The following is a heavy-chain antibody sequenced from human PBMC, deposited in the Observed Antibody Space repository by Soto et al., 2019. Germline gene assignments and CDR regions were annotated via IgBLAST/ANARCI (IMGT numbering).Heavy chain of an antibody. J-gene: IGHJ6*02. D-gene: IGHD3-16*01. CDR1: GGPFNRGAYS. CDR2: IYYTGST. Sequence: SETLSLTCTFSGGPFNRGAYSWIWIREPPGKGLEWIGSIYYTGSTNFNPSLKSRVTISMDTSKNQFSLNLKSVTTADTAVYYCARARLTFAYGMDVWGQGATVTVSS. V-gene: IGHV4-61*08. CDR3: ARARLTFAYGMDV.